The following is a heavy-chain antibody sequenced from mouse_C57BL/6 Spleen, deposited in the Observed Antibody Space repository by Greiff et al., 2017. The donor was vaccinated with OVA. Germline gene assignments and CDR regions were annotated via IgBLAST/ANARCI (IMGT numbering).Heavy chain of an antibody. CDR2: ISYDGSN. V-gene: IGHV3-6*01. D-gene: IGHD1-1*01. CDR3: ARNLIYYYGSSTGHYAMDY. Sequence: EVKLMESGPGLVKPSQSLSLTCSVTGYSITSGYYWNWIRQFPGNKLEWMGYISYDGSNNYNPSLKNRISITRDTSKNQFFLKLNSVTTEDTATYYCARNLIYYYGSSTGHYAMDYWGQGTSVTVSS. CDR1: GYSITSGYY. J-gene: IGHJ4*01.